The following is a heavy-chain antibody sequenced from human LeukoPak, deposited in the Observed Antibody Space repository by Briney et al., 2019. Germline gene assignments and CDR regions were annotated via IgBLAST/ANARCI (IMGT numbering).Heavy chain of an antibody. CDR1: GFTFSSYA. J-gene: IGHJ3*02. CDR2: ISDDGSNE. Sequence: PGGSLRLSCAASGFTFSSYAMHWVRQAPGKGLEWVAVISDDGSNEYYADSVKGRFTISRDNSKNTLYLQMNSLRPEDTAVYYCARKCSGSYLAGAFDIWGQGTMVTVSS. D-gene: IGHD1-26*01. CDR3: ARKCSGSYLAGAFDI. V-gene: IGHV3-30-3*01.